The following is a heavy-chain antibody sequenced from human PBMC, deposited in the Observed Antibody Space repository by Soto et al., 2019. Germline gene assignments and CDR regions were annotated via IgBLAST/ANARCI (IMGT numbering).Heavy chain of an antibody. CDR2: IYWDDDK. D-gene: IGHD2-2*01. CDR3: AKSRDAYIQFDY. Sequence: GSGPTLVNPTQTLTLTCTFSGFSLSTSGVGVGWIRQPPGKVLEWLALIYWDDDKRYSPALKSRLTITKDTSKNQVVLRMTNMDPVDTATYFCAKSRDAYIQFDYWGQGTLVTVSS. V-gene: IGHV2-5*02. CDR1: GFSLSTSGVG. J-gene: IGHJ4*02.